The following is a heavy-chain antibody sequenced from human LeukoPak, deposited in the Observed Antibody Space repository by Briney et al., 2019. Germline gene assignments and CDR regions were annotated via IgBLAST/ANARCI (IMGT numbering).Heavy chain of an antibody. Sequence: GGSPRLSSAATRITFSIYSINWVRNDPRRGLEWVSYISSSSSTIYYADSVKGRFTISRDNAKNSLYLQMNSLRDEDTAVYYCARGRDPIADWGQGTLVTVSS. D-gene: IGHD2-21*01. CDR1: RITFSIYS. V-gene: IGHV3-48*02. CDR3: ARGRDPIAD. J-gene: IGHJ4*02. CDR2: ISSSSSTI.